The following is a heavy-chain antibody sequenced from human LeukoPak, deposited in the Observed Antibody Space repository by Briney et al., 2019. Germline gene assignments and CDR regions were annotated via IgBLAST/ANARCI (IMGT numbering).Heavy chain of an antibody. CDR2: INYDGHT. J-gene: IGHJ6*02. Sequence: SETLSLTCAVHGGSLSGNYWIWIRRTPGKGPEWLGDINYDGHTNYSPSLESRLTISVDSSKNQFALTLRSVTAADAAVYYCAVLMRHYGIDVWGQGTTVTVSS. CDR3: AVLMRHYGIDV. CDR1: GGSLSGNY. D-gene: IGHD3-9*01. V-gene: IGHV4-34*01.